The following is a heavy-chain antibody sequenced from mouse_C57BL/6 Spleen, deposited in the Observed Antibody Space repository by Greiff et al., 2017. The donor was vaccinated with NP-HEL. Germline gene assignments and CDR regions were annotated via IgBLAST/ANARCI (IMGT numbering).Heavy chain of an antibody. CDR1: GFTFTDYY. J-gene: IGHJ3*01. CDR3: ARYSYSNYVAFAY. D-gene: IGHD2-5*01. V-gene: IGHV7-3*01. Sequence: EVKVVESGGGLVQPGGSLSLSCAASGFTFTDYYMSWVRQPPGKALEWLGFIRNKANGYTTEYSASVKGRFTISRDNSQSILYLQMNALRAEDSATYYCARYSYSNYVAFAYWGQGTLVTVSA. CDR2: IRNKANGYTT.